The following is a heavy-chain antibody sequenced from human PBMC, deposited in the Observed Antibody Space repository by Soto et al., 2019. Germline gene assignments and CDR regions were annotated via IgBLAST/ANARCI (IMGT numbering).Heavy chain of an antibody. D-gene: IGHD2-21*02. J-gene: IGHJ4*02. V-gene: IGHV1-3*05. CDR1: GYTFTSYA. Sequence: QVQLVQSGAEEKKPGASVKVSCKASGYTFTSYAMHWVRQAPGQRLEWMGWINAGNGNTKYSQKFQGRVTITRDTSASTAYMELSSLRSEDTAVYYCARAWVVETAPDYWGQGTLDTVSS. CDR3: ARAWVVETAPDY. CDR2: INAGNGNT.